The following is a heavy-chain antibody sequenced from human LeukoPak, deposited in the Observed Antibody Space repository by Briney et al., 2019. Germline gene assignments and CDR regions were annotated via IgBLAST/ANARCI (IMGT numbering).Heavy chain of an antibody. CDR1: GGSISSYC. CDR2: IYYSGST. CDR3: ALYYYDSSNWFDP. D-gene: IGHD3-22*01. V-gene: IGHV4-59*01. Sequence: LPETLSLTCTVSGGSISSYCWSWIRQPPGKGLEWIGYIYYSGSTNYNPSLKSRVTISVDTSKNQFSLKLSSVTAADTAVYYCALYYYDSSNWFDPWGQGTLVTVSS. J-gene: IGHJ5*02.